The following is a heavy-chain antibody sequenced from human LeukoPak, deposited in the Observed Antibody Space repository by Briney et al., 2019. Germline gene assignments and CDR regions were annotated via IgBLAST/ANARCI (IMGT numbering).Heavy chain of an antibody. CDR2: ISGSGGST. V-gene: IGHV3-23*01. CDR3: AKEHGYGDFFDY. CDR1: GFTFSSYA. J-gene: IGHJ4*02. Sequence: GGSLRLSCAASGFTFSSYAMSWVRQAPGEGLEWVSAISGSGGSTYYADSVKGRFTISRDNSKNTLYLQMNSLRDEDTAVYYCAKEHGYGDFFDYWGQGTLVTVSS. D-gene: IGHD4-17*01.